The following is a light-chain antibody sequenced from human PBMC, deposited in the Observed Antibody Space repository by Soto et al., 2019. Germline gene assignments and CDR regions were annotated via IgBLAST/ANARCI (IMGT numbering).Light chain of an antibody. CDR3: QQYAYSPDCDRCT. J-gene: IGKJ1*01. CDR1: QSVNSNC. CDR2: GAS. Sequence: EIVLTQSPGTLSLSPGERATLSCRASQSVNSNCLAWYQQRPGQAPRLLLYGASNRATGIPDRFSGSGSGTDFTLTISRLEPEDFAVYYCQQYAYSPDCDRCTFGQGTKV. V-gene: IGKV3-20*01.